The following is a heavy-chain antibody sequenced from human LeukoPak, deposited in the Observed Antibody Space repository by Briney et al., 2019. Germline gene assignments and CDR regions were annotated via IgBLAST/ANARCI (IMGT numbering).Heavy chain of an antibody. CDR3: ASRPRYSSSWYFWFDP. Sequence: SVKVSCKASGGTFSSYAISWVRQAPGQGLEWMGGIIPIFGTANYAQKFQGRVTITTDESTSTAYMELSSLRSEDTAVYYCASRPRYSSSWYFWFDPWGQGTLVTVSS. CDR1: GGTFSSYA. J-gene: IGHJ5*02. V-gene: IGHV1-69*05. D-gene: IGHD6-13*01. CDR2: IIPIFGTA.